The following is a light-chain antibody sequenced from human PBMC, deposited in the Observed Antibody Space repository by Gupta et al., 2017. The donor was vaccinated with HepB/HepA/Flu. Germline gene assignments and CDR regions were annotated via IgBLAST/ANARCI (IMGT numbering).Light chain of an antibody. CDR2: DVV. Sequence: QPALTQPASVSASPGPSITISCTGPSSDFGDFNHVSWYQHYPGQAPKLLISDVVNRPSGISSRFSGSKSGNTASLTISGLQVEDEGDYYCTSFTYTPTLVVCGGGTKVTVL. CDR3: TSFTYTPTLVV. J-gene: IGLJ2*01. V-gene: IGLV2-14*03. CDR1: SSDFGDFNH.